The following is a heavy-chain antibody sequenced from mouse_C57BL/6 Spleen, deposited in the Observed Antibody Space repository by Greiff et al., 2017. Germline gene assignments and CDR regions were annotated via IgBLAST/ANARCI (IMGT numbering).Heavy chain of an antibody. J-gene: IGHJ1*03. D-gene: IGHD1-1*01. Sequence: EVQGVESGGGLVKPGGSLKLSCAASGFTFSSYTMSWVRQTPEKRLEWVATLSGGGGNTSYPASVKGRFTISRDNAKNTLYLQMSSLRSEDTALYYCAILRGSSLWYFDVWGTGTTVTVSS. CDR1: GFTFSSYT. V-gene: IGHV5-9*01. CDR3: AILRGSSLWYFDV. CDR2: LSGGGGNT.